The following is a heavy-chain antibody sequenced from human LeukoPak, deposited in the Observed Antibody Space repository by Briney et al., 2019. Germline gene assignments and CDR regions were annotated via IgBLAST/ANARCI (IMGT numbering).Heavy chain of an antibody. D-gene: IGHD3-22*01. Sequence: ASVKVSCKASGYTFTCYYMHWVRHAPGQGLEWVGIINPSGDSTSYAQKFQGRVTMTRDTSTSTVYMELSSLRSEDTAVYYCARASSGYYYFDYWGQGTLVTVSS. CDR2: INPSGDST. V-gene: IGHV1-46*01. CDR3: ARASSGYYYFDY. J-gene: IGHJ4*02. CDR1: GYTFTCYY.